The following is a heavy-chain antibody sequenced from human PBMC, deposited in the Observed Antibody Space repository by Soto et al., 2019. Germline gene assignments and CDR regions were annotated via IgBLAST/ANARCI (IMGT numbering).Heavy chain of an antibody. V-gene: IGHV3-74*01. J-gene: IGHJ3*02. Sequence: PGGSLRLSCAASGFTFRMYWMHWVRQVPGKGPEWVSRINDDGISTNYADSVKGRFTISRDNAKNTLYLQMNALRVEDTGVYYCARPRGYGVFDAYDIWGQGAMVTVSS. CDR2: INDDGIST. D-gene: IGHD4-17*01. CDR3: ARPRGYGVFDAYDI. CDR1: GFTFRMYW.